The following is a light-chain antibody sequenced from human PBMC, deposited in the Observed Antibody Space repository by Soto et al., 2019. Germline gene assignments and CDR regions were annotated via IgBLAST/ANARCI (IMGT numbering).Light chain of an antibody. Sequence: DLQMTQSPSALFSPVGDRATLTCKASQDISDVLNWYQQQPGKASKVLIYDASKLQTGVPSRFSGRGSGKDFTFTISSLQPDDSGTYYCQQFYDLPITFGQGTRLEIK. CDR2: DAS. CDR1: QDISDV. V-gene: IGKV1-33*01. CDR3: QQFYDLPIT. J-gene: IGKJ5*01.